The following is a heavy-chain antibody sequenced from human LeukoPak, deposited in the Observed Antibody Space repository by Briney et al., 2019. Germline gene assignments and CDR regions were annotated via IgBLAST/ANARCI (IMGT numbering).Heavy chain of an antibody. V-gene: IGHV4-34*01. D-gene: IGHD3-3*01. Sequence: SETLSLTCAVYGGSFSGYYSSWIRQPPGKGLEWIGEINHSGSTNYNPSLKSRVTISVDTSKNQFSLKLSSVTAADTAVYYRASESWSGYYKGIDYWGQGTLVTVSS. CDR3: ASESWSGYYKGIDY. CDR1: GGSFSGYY. J-gene: IGHJ4*02. CDR2: INHSGST.